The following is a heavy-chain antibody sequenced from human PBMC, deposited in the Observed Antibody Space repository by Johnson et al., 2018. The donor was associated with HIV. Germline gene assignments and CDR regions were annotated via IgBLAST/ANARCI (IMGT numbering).Heavy chain of an antibody. J-gene: IGHJ3*02. Sequence: VQLVESGGGLVQPGGSLRLSCSASGFTFSNACMSWVHQAPGKGLEWVGRIKSKTDVGTTDYAAPVKVSFTISRDDSKNSLYLQMNSLKTEDTAVYYYDRGPKNPGLDAFDIWGQGTVVTVSS. CDR1: GFTFSNAC. V-gene: IGHV3-15*01. CDR3: DRGPKNPGLDAFDI. D-gene: IGHD3-22*01. CDR2: IKSKTDVGTT.